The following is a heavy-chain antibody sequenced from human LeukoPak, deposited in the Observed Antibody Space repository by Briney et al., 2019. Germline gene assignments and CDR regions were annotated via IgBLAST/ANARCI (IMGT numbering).Heavy chain of an antibody. J-gene: IGHJ4*02. Sequence: SQTLSLTCAISGDSVSGNSAAWNWIRQSPLRGLEWLGRTYYRAKWNNEYAESVKGRIPINADTSKNQFSLHLTSVTPEDTAVYYCARGRADWYPIDYWGQGTLVTVSS. V-gene: IGHV6-1*01. CDR1: GDSVSGNSAA. CDR2: TYYRAKWNN. CDR3: ARGRADWYPIDY. D-gene: IGHD3-9*01.